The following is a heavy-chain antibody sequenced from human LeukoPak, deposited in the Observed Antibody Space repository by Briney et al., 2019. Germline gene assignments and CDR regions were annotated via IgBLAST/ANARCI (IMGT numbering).Heavy chain of an antibody. J-gene: IGHJ5*01. D-gene: IGHD6-19*01. Sequence: GGSLRLSCAASGFTVSSHWMHWVRQVPGKGLVWVARINEDGSSIIYADSVKGRFAISSDIAENTIYLLMNSLRVEDTAIYYCIRSSGWPDSWGQGTLVTVSP. CDR3: IRSSGWPDS. CDR2: INEDGSSI. V-gene: IGHV3-74*01. CDR1: GFTVSSHW.